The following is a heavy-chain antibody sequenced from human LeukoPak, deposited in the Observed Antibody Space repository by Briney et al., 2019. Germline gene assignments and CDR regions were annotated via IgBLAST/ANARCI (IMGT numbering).Heavy chain of an antibody. CDR1: GFTFSSYA. D-gene: IGHD3-22*01. V-gene: IGHV3-30-3*01. J-gene: IGHJ4*02. Sequence: GRSLRLSCAASGFTFSSYAMHWVRQAPGKGLEWVAAISYDGSNKYYADSVKGRFTISRDNSKNTLYLQMNSLRAEDTAVYYCARDVTHYYDSSGYYRPNGEFDYWGQGTLVTVSS. CDR2: ISYDGSNK. CDR3: ARDVTHYYDSSGYYRPNGEFDY.